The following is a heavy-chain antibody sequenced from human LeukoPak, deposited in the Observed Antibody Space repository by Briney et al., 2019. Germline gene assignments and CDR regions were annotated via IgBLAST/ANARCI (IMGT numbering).Heavy chain of an antibody. D-gene: IGHD3-22*01. J-gene: IGHJ4*02. CDR2: IYTSGST. Sequence: MTSETLSLTCTVSGGSISSYYWSWIRQPPGKGLEWIGYIYTSGSTNYNPSLKSRVTISVDTSKNQFSLKLSFVTAADTAVYYCARGEYYDSSGLIIDYWGQGTLVTVSS. CDR3: ARGEYYDSSGLIIDY. V-gene: IGHV4-4*09. CDR1: GGSISSYY.